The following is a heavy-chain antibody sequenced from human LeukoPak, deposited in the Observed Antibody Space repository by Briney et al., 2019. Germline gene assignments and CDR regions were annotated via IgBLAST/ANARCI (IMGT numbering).Heavy chain of an antibody. Sequence: GGSLRLSCAASGFTFSSYEMNWVRQAPGKGREWVSYISSSGSTIYYADSVKGRFTISRDKAKKSLYLTMKSRRAEDTAVYYGARGGGSWGFDFWGQGTLVTVSS. CDR1: GFTFSSYE. J-gene: IGHJ4*02. D-gene: IGHD3-16*01. CDR3: ARGGGSWGFDF. V-gene: IGHV3-48*03. CDR2: ISSSGSTI.